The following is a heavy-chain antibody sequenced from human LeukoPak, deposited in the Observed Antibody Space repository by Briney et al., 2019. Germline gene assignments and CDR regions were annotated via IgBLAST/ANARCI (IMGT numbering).Heavy chain of an antibody. J-gene: IGHJ3*02. Sequence: SETLSLTCTVSGGSIGSSSYYWGWIRQPPGKGLEWIGSIYYSGNTYYNPSLKSRVTISVDTSKNQFSLKLSSVTAADTAVYYCARQKYYYDSSGLDAFDIWGQGTMVTVSS. CDR2: IYYSGNT. CDR3: ARQKYYYDSSGLDAFDI. V-gene: IGHV4-39*01. CDR1: GGSIGSSSYY. D-gene: IGHD3-22*01.